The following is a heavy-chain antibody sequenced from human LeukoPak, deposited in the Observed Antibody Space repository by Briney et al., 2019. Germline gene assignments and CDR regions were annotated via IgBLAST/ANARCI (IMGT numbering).Heavy chain of an antibody. CDR2: ISAYNGNT. D-gene: IGHD3-10*01. CDR3: ARGGAGSYYARGGDY. V-gene: IGHV1-18*01. J-gene: IGHJ4*02. CDR1: GYTFTSYG. Sequence: ASVKVSCKASGYTFTSYGINWVRQAPGQGLEWMGWISAYNGNTNYAQRLQGRVTMTTDTSTTTAYMELRSLRSDDTAVYYCARGGAGSYYARGGDYWGQGTLVTVSS.